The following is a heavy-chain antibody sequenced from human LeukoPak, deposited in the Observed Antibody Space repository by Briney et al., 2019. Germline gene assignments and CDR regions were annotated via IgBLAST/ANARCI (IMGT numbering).Heavy chain of an antibody. J-gene: IGHJ4*02. CDR3: AREYLGDETWYYYDSSGYVLDY. CDR2: IKQDGSEK. Sequence: GGSLRLSCAASGFTFSSYWMSWVRQAPGKGLEWVANIKQDGSEKYYVDSVKGRFTISRDNAKNSLYLQMNSLRAEDTAVYYCAREYLGDETWYYYDSSGYVLDYWGQGTLVTVSS. D-gene: IGHD3-22*01. CDR1: GFTFSSYW. V-gene: IGHV3-7*01.